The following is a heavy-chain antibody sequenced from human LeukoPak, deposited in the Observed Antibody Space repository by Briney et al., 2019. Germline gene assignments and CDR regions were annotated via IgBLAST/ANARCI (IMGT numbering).Heavy chain of an antibody. V-gene: IGHV3-23*01. D-gene: IGHD3-22*01. CDR3: AKDRAEYYHNSAYYGSLDY. CDR2: ISGSDGST. Sequence: PGGSLRLSCAASGFTFSSYAMSWVRQAPGKGLEWVSTISGSDGSTYYADSVKGRFTISRDNSKNTLYLQMNSLRAEDTAVYYCAKDRAEYYHNSAYYGSLDYWGQGTLVTVSS. J-gene: IGHJ4*02. CDR1: GFTFSSYA.